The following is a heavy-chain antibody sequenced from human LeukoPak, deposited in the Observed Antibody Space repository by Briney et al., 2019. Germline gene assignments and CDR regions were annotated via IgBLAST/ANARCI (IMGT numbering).Heavy chain of an antibody. CDR3: ARDHCSSTSCYGNVDY. CDR1: GGTFSSYA. Sequence: ASVKVSCKASGGTFSSYAISWVRQAPGRGLEWMGRIIPILGIANYAQKFQGRVTITADKSTSTAYMELSSLRSEDTAVYYCARDHCSSTSCYGNVDYWGQGTLVTVSS. CDR2: IIPILGIA. D-gene: IGHD2-2*01. J-gene: IGHJ4*02. V-gene: IGHV1-69*04.